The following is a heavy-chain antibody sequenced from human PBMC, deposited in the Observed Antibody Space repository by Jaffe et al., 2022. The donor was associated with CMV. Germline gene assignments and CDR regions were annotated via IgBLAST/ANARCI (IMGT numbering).Heavy chain of an antibody. CDR1: GFTFSSYG. CDR3: ARDGADYGGNYRYYYGMDV. CDR2: IWYDGSNK. D-gene: IGHD4-17*01. Sequence: QVQLVESGGGVVQPGRSLRLSCAASGFTFSSYGMHWVRQAPGKGLEWVAVIWYDGSNKYYADSVKGRFTISRDNSKNTLYLQMNSLRAEDTAVYYCARDGADYGGNYRYYYGMDVWGQGTTVTVSS. V-gene: IGHV3-33*01. J-gene: IGHJ6*02.